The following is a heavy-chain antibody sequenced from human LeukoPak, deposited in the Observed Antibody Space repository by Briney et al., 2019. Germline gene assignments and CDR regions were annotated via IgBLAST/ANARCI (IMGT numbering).Heavy chain of an antibody. V-gene: IGHV4-61*01. CDR2: IYYSGST. Sequence: SETLSLTRTVSGGSVSRGSYYWSWIRQPPGKGLEWIGYIYYSGSTNYNPSLKSRVTISVDTSKNQFSLKLSSVTAADTAVYYCARDPRSSGYCSGGSCSDWFDPWGQGTLVTVSS. CDR3: ARDPRSSGYCSGGSCSDWFDP. CDR1: GGSVSRGSYY. J-gene: IGHJ5*02. D-gene: IGHD2-15*01.